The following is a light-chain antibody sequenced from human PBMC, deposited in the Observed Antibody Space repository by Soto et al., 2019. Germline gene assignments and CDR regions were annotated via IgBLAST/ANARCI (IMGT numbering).Light chain of an antibody. CDR3: SSYGRNNTVV. CDR1: SSDVGGYKY. J-gene: IGLJ2*01. Sequence: QSALTQPPSASGSPGQSVTISCTGTSSDVGGYKYVSWYQHHPGKAPKVVIYEVTNRPSGVPDRFSGSKSGNTASLTVSGLQAEDEAYYYCSSYGRNNTVVFGGGTKLTVL. V-gene: IGLV2-8*01. CDR2: EVT.